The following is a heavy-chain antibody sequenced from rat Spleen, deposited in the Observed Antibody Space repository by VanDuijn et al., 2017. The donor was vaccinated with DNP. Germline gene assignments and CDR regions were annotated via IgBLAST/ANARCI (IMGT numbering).Heavy chain of an antibody. V-gene: IGHV2-27*01. Sequence: QVQLKESGPGLVQPSQTLSLTCTVSGFSLTSYDVHWVRQPPGKGLEWMGRIQNGGSQDYNSALKSRLSISRDTSKSQVFLKMNSVQTQDTAMYFCSRGYGSYVGAMDAWGQGTSVTVSS. CDR2: IQNGGSQ. CDR1: GFSLTSYD. D-gene: IGHD1-3*01. J-gene: IGHJ4*01. CDR3: SRGYGSYVGAMDA.